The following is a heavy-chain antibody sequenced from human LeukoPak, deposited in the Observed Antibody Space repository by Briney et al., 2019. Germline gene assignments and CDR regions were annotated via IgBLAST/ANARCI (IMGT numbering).Heavy chain of an antibody. D-gene: IGHD3-3*01. V-gene: IGHV1-24*01. CDR2: FDPENAEI. CDR3: ATRGSDFWSGFDF. Sequence: SVKVSCKLSGNTLRELPIQWVRQAGGKGLEWMAGFDPENAEIVYAQKFQGRVTMTEDTSTNTAYMELTSLTSDDTAVYYCATRGSDFWSGFDFWGQGTQVTVSS. J-gene: IGHJ4*02. CDR1: GNTLRELP.